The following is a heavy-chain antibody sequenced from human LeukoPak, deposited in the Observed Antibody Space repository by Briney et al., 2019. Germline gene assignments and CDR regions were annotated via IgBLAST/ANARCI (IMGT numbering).Heavy chain of an antibody. J-gene: IGHJ5*02. V-gene: IGHV3-11*04. Sequence: PGGSLRLSCAASGFTFSDYYMSWIRQAPGKGLEWVSYISSSGSTIYYADSVKGRFTISRDNSKNTLYLQMNSLRAEDTAVYYCARDIVAVPFDPWGQGTLVTVSS. D-gene: IGHD2-2*01. CDR1: GFTFSDYY. CDR3: ARDIVAVPFDP. CDR2: ISSSGSTI.